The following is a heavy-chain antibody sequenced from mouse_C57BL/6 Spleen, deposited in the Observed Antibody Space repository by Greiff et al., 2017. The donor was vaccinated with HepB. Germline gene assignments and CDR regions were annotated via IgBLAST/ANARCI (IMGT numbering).Heavy chain of an antibody. CDR1: GYTFTSYW. CDR3: ARSGSNYGWFAY. J-gene: IGHJ3*01. D-gene: IGHD2-5*01. V-gene: IGHV1-64*01. CDR2: IHPNSGST. Sequence: QVQLQQPGAELVKPGASVKLSCKASGYTFTSYWMHWVKQRPGQGLEWIGMIHPNSGSTNYNEKFKSKATLTVDKSSSTAYMQLSSLTSEDSAVDYCARSGSNYGWFAYWGQGTLVTVSA.